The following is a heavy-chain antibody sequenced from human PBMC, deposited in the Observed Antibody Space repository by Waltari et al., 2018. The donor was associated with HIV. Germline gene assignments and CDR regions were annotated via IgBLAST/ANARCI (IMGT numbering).Heavy chain of an antibody. CDR3: ARTYCSSTSCYGGANWFDP. J-gene: IGHJ5*02. Sequence: QVQLQESGPGLVKPSQTLSLTCTVSGGSISSGSYYWSWIRQPAGKGLEWIGRIYTRRSTNYNPSLKSRVTISVDTSKNQFSLKLSSGTAADTAVYYCARTYCSSTSCYGGANWFDPWGQGTLVTVSS. CDR2: IYTRRST. V-gene: IGHV4-61*02. CDR1: GGSISSGSYY. D-gene: IGHD2-2*01.